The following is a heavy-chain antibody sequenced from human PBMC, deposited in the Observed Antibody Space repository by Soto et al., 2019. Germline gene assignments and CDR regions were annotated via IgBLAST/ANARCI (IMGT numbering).Heavy chain of an antibody. CDR2: IIPMFGTA. V-gene: IGHV1-69*13. CDR3: ARVGLAHYYDSSGYYSPLDY. D-gene: IGHD3-22*01. J-gene: IGHJ4*02. CDR1: GDTFSSYA. Sequence: ASVKVSCKASGDTFSSYAINWVRQAPGRGLEWMGGIIPMFGTANYAQKFKGRVTITAGESTSTVYMELSSLRSEDTAVYYCARVGLAHYYDSSGYYSPLDYWGQRTLVTVSS.